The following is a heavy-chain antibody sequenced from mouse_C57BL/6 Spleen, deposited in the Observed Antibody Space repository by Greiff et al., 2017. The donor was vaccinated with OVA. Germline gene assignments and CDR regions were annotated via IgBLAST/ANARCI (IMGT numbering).Heavy chain of an antibody. Sequence: QVQLQQPGAELVMPGASVKLSCKASGYTFTSYWMHWVKQSPGQGLEWIGEIDPSDSYTNYNQKFKGKSTLTVDKSSSTAYMQLSSLTSEDSAVYYCAREGSFAYWGQGTLVTVSA. V-gene: IGHV1-69*01. CDR3: AREGSFAY. J-gene: IGHJ3*01. CDR1: GYTFTSYW. CDR2: IDPSDSYT.